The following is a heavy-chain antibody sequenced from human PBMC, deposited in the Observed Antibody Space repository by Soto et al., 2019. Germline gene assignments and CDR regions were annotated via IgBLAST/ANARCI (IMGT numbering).Heavy chain of an antibody. CDR3: AKDGHSSGWYSLSQRMEYYYYYYMDV. J-gene: IGHJ6*03. D-gene: IGHD6-19*01. CDR1: GFTFSSYA. V-gene: IGHV3-23*01. CDR2: ISGSGGST. Sequence: EVQLLESGGGLVQPGGSLRLSCAASGFTFSSYAMSWVRQAPGKGLEWVSAISGSGGSTYYADSVKGRFTISRDNSKNTLYLQMNSLRAEDTAVYYCAKDGHSSGWYSLSQRMEYYYYYYMDVWGKGTTVTVSS.